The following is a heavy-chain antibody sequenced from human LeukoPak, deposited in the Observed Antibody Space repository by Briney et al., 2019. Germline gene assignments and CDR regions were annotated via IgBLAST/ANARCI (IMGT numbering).Heavy chain of an antibody. J-gene: IGHJ3*02. V-gene: IGHV1-46*01. D-gene: IGHD3-22*01. CDR3: ARDPNPSPYDSDAFDI. CDR2: INPSGGST. CDR1: GYTFTSYY. Sequence: ASVKVSCKASGYTFTSYYMHWVRQAPGQGLEWMGIINPSGGSTSYAQKFQGRVTMTRDTSTSTVYMEPSSLRSEDTAVYYCARDPNPSPYDSDAFDIWGQGTMVTVSS.